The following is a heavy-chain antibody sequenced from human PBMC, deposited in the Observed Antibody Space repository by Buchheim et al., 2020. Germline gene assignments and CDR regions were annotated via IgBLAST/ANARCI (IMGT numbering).Heavy chain of an antibody. Sequence: DVQLVESGGGLVQPEGSLRLSCAASGFSLTTYGMSWVRQAPGKGLEWVSAINGDATYYADSVKGRFTTSIDGSKNTVYLQVNSLRADDTAVYYCGKESLSRGWYTIEHWGQGTL. J-gene: IGHJ4*02. CDR2: INGDAT. CDR3: GKESLSRGWYTIEH. CDR1: GFSLTTYG. D-gene: IGHD6-19*01. V-gene: IGHV3-23*04.